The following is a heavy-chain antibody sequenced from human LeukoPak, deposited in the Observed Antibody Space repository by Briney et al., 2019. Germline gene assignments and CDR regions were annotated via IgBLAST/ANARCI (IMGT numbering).Heavy chain of an antibody. CDR2: ISSSSRYR. CDR3: ARGAITGSASFDY. V-gene: IGHV3-21*01. J-gene: IGHJ4*02. CDR1: GFTFSSYS. D-gene: IGHD1-20*01. Sequence: GGSLRLSCAASGFTFSSYSMNWVRQAPGKGLEWVSFISSSSRYRYYADSVKGRLTISRDNAKNSLYLQMNSLRAEDTAVYYCARGAITGSASFDYWGQGTLVTVSS.